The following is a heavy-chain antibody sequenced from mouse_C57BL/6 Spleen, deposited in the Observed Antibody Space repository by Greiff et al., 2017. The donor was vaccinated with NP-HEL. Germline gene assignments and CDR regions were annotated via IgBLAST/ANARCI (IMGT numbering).Heavy chain of an antibody. Sequence: EVKLVESGPGLVKPSPTVFLTCTVTGISITTGNYRWSWIRQFPGNKLEWIGYIYYSGTITYNPSLASRTTITRDTPKTQFFLEMNSLTAEDTAKYYCARDGNYGYAMDYWGQGTSVTVSS. CDR1: GISITTGNYR. CDR3: ARDGNYGYAMDY. CDR2: IYYSGTI. V-gene: IGHV3-5*01. J-gene: IGHJ4*01. D-gene: IGHD2-1*01.